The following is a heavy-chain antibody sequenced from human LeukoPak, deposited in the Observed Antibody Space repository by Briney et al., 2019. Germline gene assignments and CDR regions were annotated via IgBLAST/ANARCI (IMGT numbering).Heavy chain of an antibody. D-gene: IGHD3-22*01. CDR2: IIPILGIA. V-gene: IGHV1-69*04. CDR1: GGTFSSYA. J-gene: IGHJ4*02. CDR3: ARDPDSSGYSGQRFDY. Sequence: SVKVSCKASGGTFSSYAISWVRQAPGQGLEWMGRIIPILGIANYAQKFQGRVAITADKSTSTAYMELSSLRSEDTAVYYCARDPDSSGYSGQRFDYWGQGTLVTVSS.